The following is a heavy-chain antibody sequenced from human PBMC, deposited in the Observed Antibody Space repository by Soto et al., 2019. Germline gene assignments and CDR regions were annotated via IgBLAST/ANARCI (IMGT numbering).Heavy chain of an antibody. D-gene: IGHD3-3*01. CDR2: IYYRGNT. J-gene: IGHJ6*03. CDR1: GDSINSDKYY. V-gene: IGHV4-39*07. CDR3: ARGPVWGGFLEWLSSKTRGYYYYYMDV. Sequence: SETLSLTCSVSGDSINSDKYYWGWIRQPPGKGLEWIGSIYYRGNTNYNPSLKSRVTISVDTSKNQFSLKLSSVTAADTAVYYCARGPVWGGFLEWLSSKTRGYYYYYMDVWGKGTTVTVSS.